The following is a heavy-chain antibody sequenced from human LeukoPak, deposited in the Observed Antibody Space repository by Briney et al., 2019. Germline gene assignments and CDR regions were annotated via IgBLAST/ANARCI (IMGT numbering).Heavy chain of an antibody. Sequence: GGSLRLSCAASGFTFSSYTMNWVRQAPGKGLEWVSSISSSSSYIYYADSVKGRFTNSRDNAKNSLYLQMNSLRAEDTAVYYCASLSRWSVDCWGQGTLVTVSS. CDR2: ISSSSSYI. CDR1: GFTFSSYT. J-gene: IGHJ4*02. CDR3: ASLSRWSVDC. D-gene: IGHD6-13*01. V-gene: IGHV3-21*01.